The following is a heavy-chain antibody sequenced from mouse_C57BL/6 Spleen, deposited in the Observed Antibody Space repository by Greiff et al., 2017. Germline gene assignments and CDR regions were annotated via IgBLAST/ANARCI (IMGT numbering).Heavy chain of an antibody. CDR3: ARDPVCSNPFDY. J-gene: IGHJ2*01. V-gene: IGHV1-55*01. CDR1: GYTFTSYW. CDR2: IYPGSGST. D-gene: IGHD2-5*01. Sequence: QVQLQQSGAELVKPGASVKMSCKASGYTFTSYWITWVKQRPGQGLEWIGDIYPGSGSTNYNEKFKSKATLTVDTSSSTAYMQLSSLTSEDSAVYYCARDPVCSNPFDYWGQGTTLTVSS.